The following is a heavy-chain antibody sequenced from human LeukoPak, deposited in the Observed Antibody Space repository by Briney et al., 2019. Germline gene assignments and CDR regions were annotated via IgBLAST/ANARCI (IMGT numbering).Heavy chain of an antibody. D-gene: IGHD4-11*01. Sequence: GGSLRLSCAVSRFTFSSYTMNWVRQAPGKGLEWVSSITGSSTYIYYADSVKGRFTTSRDNAKNSLYLQMNNLGAEDTAVYYCARDLTVTSTCWFDLWGQGTLVTVSS. CDR3: ARDLTVTSTCWFDL. CDR1: RFTFSSYT. V-gene: IGHV3-21*01. J-gene: IGHJ5*02. CDR2: ITGSSTYI.